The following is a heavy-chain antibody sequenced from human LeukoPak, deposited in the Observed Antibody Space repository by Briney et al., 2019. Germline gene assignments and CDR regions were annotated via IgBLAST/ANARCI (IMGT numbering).Heavy chain of an antibody. V-gene: IGHV1-46*01. CDR2: INPSGGST. D-gene: IGHD3-9*01. CDR3: ARDALHNYDILTGYYPSSFDY. Sequence: ASVKVSCKASGYTFTSYYMHWVRQAPGQGLEWMGIINPSGGSTIYAQKFQGRVTMTRDTSISTAYMELSRLRSDDTAVYYCARDALHNYDILTGYYPSSFDYWGQGTLVTVSS. J-gene: IGHJ4*02. CDR1: GYTFTSYY.